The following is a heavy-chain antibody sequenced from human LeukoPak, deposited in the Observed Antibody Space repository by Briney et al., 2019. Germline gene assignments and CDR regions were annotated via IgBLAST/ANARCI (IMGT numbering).Heavy chain of an antibody. D-gene: IGHD1-14*01. Sequence: SETLSLTCTVSGVSISSYYWSWIRQPPGKGLEWIGYIYYSGSTNYNPSLKSRVTISVDTSKNQFSLKLSSVTAADTAVYYCTSGTLSYYYMDVWGKGTTVTISS. J-gene: IGHJ6*03. CDR2: IYYSGST. CDR1: GVSISSYY. CDR3: TSGTLSYYYMDV. V-gene: IGHV4-59*01.